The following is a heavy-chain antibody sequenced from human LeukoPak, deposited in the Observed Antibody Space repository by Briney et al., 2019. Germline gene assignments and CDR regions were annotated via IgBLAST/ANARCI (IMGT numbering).Heavy chain of an antibody. Sequence: SGPALVKPTQTLTLTCTFSGFSLSTTGMSVSWVRQPPGKALEWLAVAAWDDYDTFYSSSLKTRLAISRDASKSQVVLSVTNVDPVDTATYYCVRSRSNFYYYMDVWGQGTTVTVSS. CDR1: GFSLSTTGMS. J-gene: IGHJ6*03. CDR3: VRSRSNFYYYMDV. CDR2: AAWDDYDT. D-gene: IGHD5/OR15-5a*01. V-gene: IGHV2-70*20.